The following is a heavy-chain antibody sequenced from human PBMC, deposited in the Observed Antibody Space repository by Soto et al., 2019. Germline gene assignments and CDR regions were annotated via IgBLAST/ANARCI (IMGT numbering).Heavy chain of an antibody. CDR1: GFTFSAYA. D-gene: IGHD1-26*01. CDR2: ISGSGGNT. J-gene: IGHJ6*02. CDR3: AKDLLRESYFYYGMDV. V-gene: IGHV3-23*01. Sequence: EVQLLESGGGLVQPGGSLRVSCAASGFTFSAYAMTWVRQAPGKGLEWVSGISGSGGNTYYADSVKGRFTISRDNSENTLFLQMNSLRAEDTAVYYCAKDLLRESYFYYGMDVWGQGTKVTVSS.